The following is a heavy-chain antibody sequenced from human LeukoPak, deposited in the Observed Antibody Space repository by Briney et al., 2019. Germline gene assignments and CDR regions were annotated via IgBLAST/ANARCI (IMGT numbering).Heavy chain of an antibody. CDR1: GGTFTSYA. Sequence: SVKVPCKTSGGTFTSYAITWVRQAPGQGLEWMGKIIPISGTTNYAQKFQGRVTFTADESTSTAYMELSSLRSEDTALYYCARKLRLGGNWFDPWGQGTLVTVSS. J-gene: IGHJ5*02. CDR2: IIPISGTT. CDR3: ARKLRLGGNWFDP. V-gene: IGHV1-69*13. D-gene: IGHD1-26*01.